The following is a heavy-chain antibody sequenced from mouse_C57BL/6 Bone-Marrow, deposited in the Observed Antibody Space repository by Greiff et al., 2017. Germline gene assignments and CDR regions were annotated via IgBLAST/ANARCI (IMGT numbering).Heavy chain of an antibody. CDR3: ARGYDGYYNY. D-gene: IGHD2-3*01. J-gene: IGHJ2*01. CDR1: GFTFSSYT. CDR2: ISGGGGNT. V-gene: IGHV5-9*01. Sequence: VMLVESGGGLVKPGGSLKLSCAASGFTFSSYTMSWVRQTPEKRLEWVATISGGGGNTYYPDSVKGRFTISRDNAKNTLYLQMSSLRSEDTALYYCARGYDGYYNYWGQGTTLTVSS.